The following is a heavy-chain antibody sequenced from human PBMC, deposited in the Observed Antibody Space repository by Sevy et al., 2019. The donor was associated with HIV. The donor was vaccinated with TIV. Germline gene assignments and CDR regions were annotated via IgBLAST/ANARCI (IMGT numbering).Heavy chain of an antibody. CDR1: GFTFSDYF. Sequence: GGSLRLSCAASGFTFSDYFMGWVRQAPGRGLEWVANINQDGSQKNYVDSVKGRFTISRDNAKNSLYLQMNRLRVEDTAVYYCAREWWPGDYWGQGTLVTVSS. J-gene: IGHJ4*02. CDR2: INQDGSQK. CDR3: AREWWPGDY. V-gene: IGHV3-7*01. D-gene: IGHD2-15*01.